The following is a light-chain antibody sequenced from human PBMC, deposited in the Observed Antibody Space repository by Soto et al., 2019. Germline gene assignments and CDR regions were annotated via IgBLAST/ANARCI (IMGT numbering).Light chain of an antibody. Sequence: IVLTQSPGPLSLSPGERTTLSCRASQSISRYLAWYQQKPGQGPRLLIYGASSRATGTPDRFSGSGSGTDFTLTINRLEPEDFALYYCQQYGSSPPTFGQGTKVDI. J-gene: IGKJ1*01. CDR2: GAS. V-gene: IGKV3-20*01. CDR3: QQYGSSPPT. CDR1: QSISRY.